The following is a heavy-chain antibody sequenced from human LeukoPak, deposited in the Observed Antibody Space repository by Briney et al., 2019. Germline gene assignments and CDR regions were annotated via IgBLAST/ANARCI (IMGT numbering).Heavy chain of an antibody. V-gene: IGHV1-46*01. J-gene: IGHJ5*02. D-gene: IGHD6-25*01. CDR3: ARDQRLPGVWEDNWFDP. CDR1: GYTFTSYY. CDR2: INPSGGST. Sequence: ASVKVSCKASGYTFTSYYMHWVRQAPGQGLEWMGIINPSGGSTSYAQKFQGRVTMTRDMSTSTVYMELSSLRSEDTAVYYCARDQRLPGVWEDNWFDPWGQGTLVTVSA.